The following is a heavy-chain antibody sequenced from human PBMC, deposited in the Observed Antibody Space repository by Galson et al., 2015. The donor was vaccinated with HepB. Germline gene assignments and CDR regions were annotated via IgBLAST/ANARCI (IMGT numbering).Heavy chain of an antibody. Sequence: CAISGDSVSSNSAAWNWIRQSPSRGLEWLGRTYYRSKWYNDYAVSVKSRITINPDTSKNQFSLQLNSVTPEDTAVYYCARDLGRAAAGRVAVAGTFDYWGQGTLVTVSS. CDR1: GDSVSSNSAA. J-gene: IGHJ4*02. CDR3: ARDLGRAAAGRVAVAGTFDY. V-gene: IGHV6-1*01. CDR2: TYYRSKWYN. D-gene: IGHD6-13*01.